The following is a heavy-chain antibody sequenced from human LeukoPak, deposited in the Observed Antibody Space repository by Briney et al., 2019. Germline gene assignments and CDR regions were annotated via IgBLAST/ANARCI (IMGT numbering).Heavy chain of an antibody. CDR3: AREGRSGSSSYFDY. J-gene: IGHJ4*02. Sequence: ASVKVSCKVSGYTLTELSMHWVRQAPGKGLEWMGGFDPEDGETIYAQKFQGRVTVTEDTSTDTAYMELSSLRSDDTAVYYCAREGRSGSSSYFDYWGQGTLVTVSS. V-gene: IGHV1-24*01. D-gene: IGHD1-26*01. CDR1: GYTLTELS. CDR2: FDPEDGET.